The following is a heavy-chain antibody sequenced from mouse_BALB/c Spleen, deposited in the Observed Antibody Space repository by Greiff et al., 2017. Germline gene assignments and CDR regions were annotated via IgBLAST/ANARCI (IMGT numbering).Heavy chain of an antibody. CDR3: TRSRATWFAY. CDR1: GYTFTSYW. CDR2: IYPGSGST. J-gene: IGHJ3*01. Sequence: LQQPGSELVRPGASVKLSCKASGYTFTSYWMHWVKQRPGQGLEWIGNIYPGSGSTNYDEKFKSKATLTVDTSSSTAYMQLSSLTSEDSAVYYCTRSRATWFAYWGQGTLVTVSA. D-gene: IGHD3-1*01. V-gene: IGHV1S22*01.